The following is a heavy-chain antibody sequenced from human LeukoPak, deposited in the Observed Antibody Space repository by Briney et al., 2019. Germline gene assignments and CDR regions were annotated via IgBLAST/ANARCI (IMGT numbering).Heavy chain of an antibody. J-gene: IGHJ4*02. CDR2: IWYDGSNK. V-gene: IGHV3-33*01. Sequence: PGGSLRLSCAAPGFTFSSYGMHWVRQAPGKGLEWVAVIWYDGSNKYYADSVKGRFTISRDNSKNTLYLQMNSLRAEDTAVYYCARARSGSYQAPYYFDYWGQGTLVTVSS. D-gene: IGHD1-26*01. CDR1: GFTFSSYG. CDR3: ARARSGSYQAPYYFDY.